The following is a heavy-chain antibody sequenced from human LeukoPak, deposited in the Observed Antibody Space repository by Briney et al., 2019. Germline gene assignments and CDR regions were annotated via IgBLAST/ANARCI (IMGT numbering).Heavy chain of an antibody. D-gene: IGHD4-17*01. Sequence: SETLSLTCTVSGGSISSYYWSWIRQPPGKGLEWIGYVYYSGSTHYNPSLKSRVTISVDTSKSQFSLKLSSVTAADTAVYYCARVTTRRFDYWGQGTLVTVSS. V-gene: IGHV4-59*01. CDR2: VYYSGST. CDR1: GGSISSYY. CDR3: ARVTTRRFDY. J-gene: IGHJ4*02.